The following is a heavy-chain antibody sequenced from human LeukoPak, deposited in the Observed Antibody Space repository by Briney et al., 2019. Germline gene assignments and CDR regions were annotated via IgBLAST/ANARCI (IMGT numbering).Heavy chain of an antibody. CDR2: MYTSGNT. V-gene: IGHV4-4*07. J-gene: IGHJ4*02. D-gene: IGHD6-19*01. CDR1: GGSISTYY. Sequence: PSETLSLTCTDSGGSISTYYWSWIRQPAGKGLEWIGRMYTSGNTNYNPSLKSRVTMSVDTSKKQFSLRLSSVTAADTAVYYCAREPVTGTSNFFDSWGQGTLVTVSS. CDR3: AREPVTGTSNFFDS.